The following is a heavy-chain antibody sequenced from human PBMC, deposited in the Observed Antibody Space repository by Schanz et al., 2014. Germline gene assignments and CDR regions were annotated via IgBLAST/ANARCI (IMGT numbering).Heavy chain of an antibody. J-gene: IGHJ5*02. D-gene: IGHD3-9*01. CDR1: GFTFSSYS. CDR3: AKAADWPVTRFDP. V-gene: IGHV3-23*04. CDR2: LSEGGGGT. Sequence: EVHLVESGGGLVQPGGSLRLSCTASGFTFSSYSMNWVRQAPGKGLEWVSALSEGGGGTHYADSVRGRFTISSDSSKNTLYLQMSSLRADDTAVYYCAKAADWPVTRFDPWGQGTLXTVSS.